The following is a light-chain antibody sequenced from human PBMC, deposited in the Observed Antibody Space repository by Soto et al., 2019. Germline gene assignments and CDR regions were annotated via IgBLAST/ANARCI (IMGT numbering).Light chain of an antibody. CDR3: QQFGSSLPIT. Sequence: EIMLTQSPGTLSLSPGERATLSCSASQTITSNFLAWYQLKPAQAPRLLIYGASSRATGIPDRFTGSGSGTDFTLTITRLEPEDFAVYYCQQFGSSLPITFGQGTRLEIK. CDR1: QTITSNF. CDR2: GAS. V-gene: IGKV3-20*01. J-gene: IGKJ5*01.